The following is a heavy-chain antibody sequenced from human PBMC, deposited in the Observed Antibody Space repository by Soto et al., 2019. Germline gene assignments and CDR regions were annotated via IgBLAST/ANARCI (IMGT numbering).Heavy chain of an antibody. V-gene: IGHV4-34*01. J-gene: IGHJ4*02. Sequence: SETLSLTCAVYGGSFSGYYWSWIRQPPGKGLEWIGEINHSGSTNYNPSLKSRVTISVDTSKNQFSLKLSSVTAADTAVYYCARRYGDSFDYWGQGTLVTVS. CDR1: GGSFSGYY. CDR2: INHSGST. CDR3: ARRYGDSFDY. D-gene: IGHD4-17*01.